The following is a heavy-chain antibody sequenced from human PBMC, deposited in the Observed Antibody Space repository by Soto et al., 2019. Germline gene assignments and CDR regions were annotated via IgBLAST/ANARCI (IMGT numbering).Heavy chain of an antibody. CDR1: GFTFSDYY. J-gene: IGHJ4*02. CDR2: ISSSGSTI. D-gene: IGHD4-17*01. CDR3: ARAPDYGDYVGFDY. Sequence: GGSLRLSCAASGFTFSDYYMSWIRQAPGKGLEWVSYISSSGSTIYYGDSVKGRFTISRDNAKNSLYLQMNSLRADDTAVYYCARAPDYGDYVGFDYWGQGTLVTVSS. V-gene: IGHV3-11*01.